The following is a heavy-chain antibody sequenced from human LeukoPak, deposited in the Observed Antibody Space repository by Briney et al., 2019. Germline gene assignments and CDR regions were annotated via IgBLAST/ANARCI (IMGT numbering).Heavy chain of an antibody. CDR1: GFTFSSYW. J-gene: IGHJ4*02. V-gene: IGHV3-7*01. CDR2: IKQDGSEK. D-gene: IGHD2-2*01. Sequence: GGSLRLSCAASGFTFSSYWMSWVRQAPGKGLEWVANIKQDGSEKYYVDSVKGRFTISRDNAKNSLYLRMNSLRAEDTAVYYCARGQLVVPAAVRYWGQGTLVTVSS. CDR3: ARGQLVVPAAVRY.